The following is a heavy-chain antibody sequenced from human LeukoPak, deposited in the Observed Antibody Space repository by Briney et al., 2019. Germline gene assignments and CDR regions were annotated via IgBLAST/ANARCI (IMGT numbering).Heavy chain of an antibody. J-gene: IGHJ6*04. CDR3: ARGPRHYGSGSRHYYYGMDV. V-gene: IGHV4-34*01. CDR1: GGSFSGYY. D-gene: IGHD3-10*01. Sequence: SETLSLTCAVYGGSFSGYYWSWIRQPPGKGLEWIGEINHSGSTNYNPSLKSRVTISVDTSKNQFSLKLSSVTAADTAVYYCARGPRHYGSGSRHYYYGMDVWGKGTTVTVSS. CDR2: INHSGST.